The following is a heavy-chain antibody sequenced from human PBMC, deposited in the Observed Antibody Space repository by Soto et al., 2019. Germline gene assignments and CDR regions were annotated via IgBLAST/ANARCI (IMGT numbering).Heavy chain of an antibody. CDR3: ARDRQWLVRYYYGMDV. J-gene: IGHJ6*02. CDR1: GFTFSSYS. V-gene: IGHV3-48*02. D-gene: IGHD6-19*01. CDR2: ISSSSSTI. Sequence: LRLSCAASGFTFSSYSMNWVRQAPGKGLEWASYISSSSSTIYYADSVKGRFTISRDNAKNSLYLQMNSLRDEDTAVYYCARDRQWLVRYYYGMDVWGQGTTVTVSS.